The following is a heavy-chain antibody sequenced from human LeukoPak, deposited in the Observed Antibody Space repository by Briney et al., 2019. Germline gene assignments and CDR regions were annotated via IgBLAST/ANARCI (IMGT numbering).Heavy chain of an antibody. CDR2: IEPSDSYT. D-gene: IGHD1-26*01. CDR1: GYSFTSYW. Sequence: PGESLKISCKGSGYSFTSYWISWVRQMPGKGLEWMGRIEPSDSYTNYSPSFQGHVTISADKSISTAYLQWSSLKASDTAMYYCARPAEKSGSSYYFDYWGQGTLVTVSS. V-gene: IGHV5-10-1*01. CDR3: ARPAEKSGSSYYFDY. J-gene: IGHJ4*02.